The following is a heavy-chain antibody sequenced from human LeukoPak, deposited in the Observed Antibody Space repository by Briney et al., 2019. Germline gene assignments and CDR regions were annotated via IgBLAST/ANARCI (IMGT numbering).Heavy chain of an antibody. CDR2: ISGNAIST. V-gene: IGHV3-23*01. CDR1: GFSFSTYA. CDR3: ARDLLNFDY. Sequence: GGSLRLSCAASGFSFSTYAMSWVRQAPGKGLEWVSAISGNAISTYYADSVKGRFTISRDNPKNSLYLQMNSLRAEDTALYHCARDLLNFDYWGQGTLVTVSS. J-gene: IGHJ4*02.